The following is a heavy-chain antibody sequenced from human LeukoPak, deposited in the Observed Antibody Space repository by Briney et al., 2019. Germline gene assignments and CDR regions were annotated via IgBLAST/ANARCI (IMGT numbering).Heavy chain of an antibody. CDR1: GYTFTSYG. D-gene: IGHD3-22*01. V-gene: IGHV1-18*01. Sequence: GASVKVFCEASGYTFTSYGISWVRQAPGQGLEWMGWISAYNGNTNYAQKLQGRVTMTTDTSTSTAYMELRSLRSDDTAVYYCATTKRGYRVDVWGQGTTVTVFS. CDR2: ISAYNGNT. J-gene: IGHJ6*02. CDR3: ATTKRGYRVDV.